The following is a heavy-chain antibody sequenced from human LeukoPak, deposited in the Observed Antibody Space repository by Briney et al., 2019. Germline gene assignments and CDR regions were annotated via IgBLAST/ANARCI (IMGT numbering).Heavy chain of an antibody. CDR1: GGSFSGYY. J-gene: IGHJ5*02. D-gene: IGHD2-2*01. V-gene: IGHV4-34*01. Sequence: PSETLSLTCAVYGGSFSGYYWSWIRQPPGKGLEWIGEINHSGSTNYNPSLKSQVTISVDTSKNQFSLKLSSVTAADTAVYYCARGLEVYCSSTSCFGRARFDPWGQGTLVTVSS. CDR3: ARGLEVYCSSTSCFGRARFDP. CDR2: INHSGST.